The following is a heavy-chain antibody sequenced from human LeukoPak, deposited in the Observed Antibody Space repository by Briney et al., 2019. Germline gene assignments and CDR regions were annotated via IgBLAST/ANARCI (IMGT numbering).Heavy chain of an antibody. CDR2: VSAYNGKT. CDR3: ARGGTYYPCIDY. V-gene: IGHV1-18*01. J-gene: IGHJ4*02. D-gene: IGHD1-26*01. Sequence: GASVNVSCKASGYTFTSSYINWMRQAPGQGLEWMGWVSAYNGKTSYVQNFQGRVTMTTDSSTNTAYMDLTSLTSDDTAVYYCARGGTYYPCIDYWGQGTLVTVSS. CDR1: GYTFTSSY.